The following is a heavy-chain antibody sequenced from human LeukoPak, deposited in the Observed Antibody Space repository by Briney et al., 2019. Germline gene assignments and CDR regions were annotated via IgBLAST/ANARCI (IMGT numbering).Heavy chain of an antibody. CDR2: LYNSGST. V-gene: IGHV4-59*08. CDR1: GGSFSGYY. CDR3: ARSYSSSSTLFDY. D-gene: IGHD6-6*01. J-gene: IGHJ4*02. Sequence: SETLSLTCAVYGGSFSGYYWSWIRQPPGKGLEWIGYLYNSGSTNYNPSLKSRVTISIDTSKNQFSLKLSSVTAADTAVYYCARSYSSSSTLFDYWGQGTLVTVSS.